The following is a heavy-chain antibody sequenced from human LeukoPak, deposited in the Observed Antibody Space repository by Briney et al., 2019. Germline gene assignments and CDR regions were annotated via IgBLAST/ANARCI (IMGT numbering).Heavy chain of an antibody. J-gene: IGHJ4*02. CDR3: ARDRRIGYSYGTFDY. CDR1: GCTFSVYY. Sequence: GASVKVSCKASGCTFSVYYMHRVRQAPGQGLEWMGWINPNSGGATSAQKFQGRVTLTSDTSISTAYMELSRLRSDDTAVYYCARDRRIGYSYGTFDYWGQGTLVTVSS. D-gene: IGHD5-18*01. V-gene: IGHV1-2*02. CDR2: INPNSGGA.